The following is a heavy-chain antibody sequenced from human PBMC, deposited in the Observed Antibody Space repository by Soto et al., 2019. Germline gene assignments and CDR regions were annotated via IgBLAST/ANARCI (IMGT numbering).Heavy chain of an antibody. CDR2: ISWDGGRR. CDR1: GVPWDAYT. CDR3: ARDSYDVLTGQKGYFDS. D-gene: IGHD3-9*01. V-gene: IGHV3-43*01. Sequence: PXGSLILSCAASGVPWDAYTMHWVRQGPGKGPQWISLISWDGGRRLHSDSVKGRFTISRDNSKNSLYLQMSVLTTEDTALYYCARDSYDVLTGQKGYFDSWGQGTVVTVSS. J-gene: IGHJ4*02.